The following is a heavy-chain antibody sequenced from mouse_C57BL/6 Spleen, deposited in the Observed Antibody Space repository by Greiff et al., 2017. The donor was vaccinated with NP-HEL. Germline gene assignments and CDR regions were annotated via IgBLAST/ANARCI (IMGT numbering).Heavy chain of an antibody. J-gene: IGHJ1*03. V-gene: IGHV3-6*01. CDR3: ARDLGSSFYWYFDV. CDR1: GYSITSGYY. Sequence: EVQVVESGPGLVKPSQSLSLTCSVTGYSITSGYYWNWIRQFPGNKLEWMGYISYDGSNNYNPSLKNRISITRDTSKNQFFLKLNSVTTEDTATYYCARDLGSSFYWYFDVWGTGTTVTVSS. D-gene: IGHD1-1*01. CDR2: ISYDGSN.